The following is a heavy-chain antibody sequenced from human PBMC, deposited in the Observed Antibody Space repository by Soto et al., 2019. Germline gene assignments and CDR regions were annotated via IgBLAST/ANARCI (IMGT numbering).Heavy chain of an antibody. D-gene: IGHD6-13*01. CDR2: IYYTGST. CDR1: GDSIAHYY. CDR3: EKYRRTEAEGFTLDY. V-gene: IGHV4-59*01. Sequence: SETLSLTCTVSGDSIAHYYWSWIRQPPGKRLEWIGYIYYTGSTTYNPSLESRVTMSIDTSRNQFSLKLRSVNAEDTAIYYCEKYRRTEAEGFTLDYWGRGTLVTVSS. J-gene: IGHJ4*02.